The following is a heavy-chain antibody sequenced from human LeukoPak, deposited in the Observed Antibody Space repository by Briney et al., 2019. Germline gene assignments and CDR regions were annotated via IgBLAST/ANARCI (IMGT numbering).Heavy chain of an antibody. Sequence: SETLSLTCTVSGGSISSSSHYWGWIRQPPGKGLEWIGSVYYSGSTYYNPSLKSRVTISVDTSKNQFSLKLSSVTAADTAVYYCARLGVDYGGNKYFDYWGQGTLVTVSS. CDR3: ARLGVDYGGNKYFDY. CDR2: VYYSGST. D-gene: IGHD4-23*01. V-gene: IGHV4-39*07. CDR1: GGSISSSSHY. J-gene: IGHJ4*02.